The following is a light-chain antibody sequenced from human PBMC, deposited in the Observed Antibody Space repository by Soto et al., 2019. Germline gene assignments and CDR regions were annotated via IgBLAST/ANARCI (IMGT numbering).Light chain of an antibody. CDR3: QQRSNWPIT. J-gene: IGKJ5*01. CDR2: DVY. CDR1: QSVSIY. V-gene: IGKV3-11*01. Sequence: DIVLTQSPATLSLSPGERATLSCRASQSVSIYLTWYQQKPGQAPRLLIYDVYNRATGIPARFSGSGSGTDFTLTISSLEPEDFSVYYCQQRSNWPITVGQGTRLEIK.